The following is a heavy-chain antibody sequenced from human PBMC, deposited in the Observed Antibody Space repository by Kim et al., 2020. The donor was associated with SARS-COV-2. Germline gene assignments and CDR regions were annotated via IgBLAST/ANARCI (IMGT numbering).Heavy chain of an antibody. CDR2: IYNSGTT. V-gene: IGHV4-61*01. J-gene: IGHJ5*02. D-gene: IGHD6-13*01. CDR3: ARVGARKYSSTWGVNWFDP. CDR1: GGSVTSGNHY. Sequence: SETLSLTCTVSGGSVTSGNHYWSWIRQPPGKGLQWIGYIYNSGTTNYNPSLKSRVTISVDTSKNQFSLKVNSVTAAGTAVYYCARVGARKYSSTWGVNWFDPWGQGTLVTVSS.